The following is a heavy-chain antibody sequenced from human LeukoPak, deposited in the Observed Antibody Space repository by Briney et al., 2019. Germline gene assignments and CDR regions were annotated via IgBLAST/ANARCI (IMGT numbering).Heavy chain of an antibody. V-gene: IGHV3-48*01. J-gene: IGHJ4*02. CDR2: ISSSSTI. D-gene: IGHD5-24*01. CDR1: GFTFSTYD. CDR3: ARDRWEMAAEI. Sequence: GGSLRLSCAASGFTFSTYDMSWVRQAPGKGLEWVSYISSSSTIYYADSVKGRFTISRDNAKNSLYLQMNSLRAEDTAVYYCARDRWEMAAEIWGQGTLVTVSS.